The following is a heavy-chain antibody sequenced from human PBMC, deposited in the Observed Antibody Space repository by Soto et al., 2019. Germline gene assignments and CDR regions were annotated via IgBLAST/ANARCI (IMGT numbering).Heavy chain of an antibody. CDR2: IYYSGST. Sequence: SETLSLTCTVSGGSISSSSYYWGWIRQPPGKGLEWIGSIYYSGSTYYNPSLKSRFTISVDTSKNPFSLKLSSVTAEAKAVYYCAGYSSVEPLLWFGELSTKGWFDPWGQGTLVTVSS. D-gene: IGHD3-10*01. J-gene: IGHJ5*02. V-gene: IGHV4-39*01. CDR1: GGSISSSSYY. CDR3: AGYSSVEPLLWFGELSTKGWFDP.